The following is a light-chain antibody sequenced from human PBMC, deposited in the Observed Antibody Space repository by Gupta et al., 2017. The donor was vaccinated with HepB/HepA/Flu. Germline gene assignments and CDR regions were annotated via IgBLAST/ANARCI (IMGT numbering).Light chain of an antibody. CDR1: QSLVYSDGNTY. CDR3: MQGTYRPLT. V-gene: IGKV2-30*01. Sequence: DVVMTQSPLSLPVTLGQPASISCTSSQSLVYSDGNTYLNWFQQRPGQSPRRLIYKVSNRDSGVPDRFGGSGSGTDFTLKISRVEAEDVGVYYCMQGTYRPLTFGGGTRVEI. CDR2: KVS. J-gene: IGKJ4*01.